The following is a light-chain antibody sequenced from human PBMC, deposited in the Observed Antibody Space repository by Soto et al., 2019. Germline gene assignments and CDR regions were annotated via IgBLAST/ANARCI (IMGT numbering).Light chain of an antibody. Sequence: EIVMTQSPATLSVSPGESATLSCRASQRVYSNLAWYQQRPGQAPRLLIYGASTRATGIPARFSGSGSGTEFTLTISSLQSEDFAVYYCQQYNNRPQITFGQGTRLEIK. CDR1: QRVYSN. CDR3: QQYNNRPQIT. CDR2: GAS. J-gene: IGKJ5*01. V-gene: IGKV3-15*01.